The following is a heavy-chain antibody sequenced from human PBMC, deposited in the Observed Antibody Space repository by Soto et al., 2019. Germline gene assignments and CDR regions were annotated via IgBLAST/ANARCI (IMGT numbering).Heavy chain of an antibody. Sequence: WASVKVSCKVSGYTLTELSIHWVRQAPGKGLEWMGGFDPEDGETIYAQKFQGRVTMTEDTSTDTAYMELSSLRSEDTAVYYCATIIYGYWFDPWGQGTLVTVSS. CDR1: GYTLTELS. V-gene: IGHV1-24*01. J-gene: IGHJ5*02. CDR2: FDPEDGET. CDR3: ATIIYGYWFDP. D-gene: IGHD1-20*01.